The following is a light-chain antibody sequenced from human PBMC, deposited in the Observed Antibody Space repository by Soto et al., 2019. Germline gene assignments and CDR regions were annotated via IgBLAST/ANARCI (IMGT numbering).Light chain of an antibody. CDR1: SSDVGGYNY. CDR3: SSFTSMSSLV. CDR2: EVS. J-gene: IGLJ3*02. Sequence: QSALTQPASVSGSPGQSITISCTGTSSDVGGYNYVSWYQQHPGKVPKLMIYEVSNRPSGVSNRFSGSKSGNTASLTISGLQAEDEADYYCSSFTSMSSLVFGGGIKVTVL. V-gene: IGLV2-14*01.